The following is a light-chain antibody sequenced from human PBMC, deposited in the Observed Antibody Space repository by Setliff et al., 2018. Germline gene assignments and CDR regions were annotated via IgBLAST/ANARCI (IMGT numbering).Light chain of an antibody. J-gene: IGLJ2*01. CDR3: LSYTSKTTHAI. Sequence: QSVLTQPAAVSGSPGQSITISCTGSSSDIGGYDYVSWYQQQPGKAPKLVIYEVTKRPSGVSGRFSGSKSANTASLTIYGLRAEDEAYYYRLSYTSKTTHAIFGGGTKVTVL. CDR1: SSDIGGYDY. V-gene: IGLV2-14*01. CDR2: EVT.